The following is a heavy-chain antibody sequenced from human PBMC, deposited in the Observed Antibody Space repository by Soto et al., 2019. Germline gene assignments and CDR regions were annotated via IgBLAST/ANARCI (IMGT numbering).Heavy chain of an antibody. V-gene: IGHV3-23*01. CDR1: GFTFSSYA. CDR3: ANAVMVYSPYYYYGMDV. CDR2: ISGSGGST. Sequence: PGGSLRLSCAASGFTFSSYAMGWVRQAPGKGLEWVSAISGSGGSTYYADSVKGRFTISRDNSKNTLYLQMNSLRAEDTAVYYCANAVMVYSPYYYYGMDVWGQGTTVTVSS. J-gene: IGHJ6*02. D-gene: IGHD2-8*01.